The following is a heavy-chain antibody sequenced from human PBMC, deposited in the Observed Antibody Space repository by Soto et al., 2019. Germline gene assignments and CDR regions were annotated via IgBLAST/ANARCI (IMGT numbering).Heavy chain of an antibody. CDR1: GGSVTNSSYY. V-gene: IGHV4-39*01. J-gene: IGHJ4*02. Sequence: KPSETLSLTCTVSGGSVTNSSYYWGWIRQSPGKGLEGIGSVYYRWRSYSKSSVKSRVTISVDTSKNQFSLNFNSVTASDTALYYCVSQRTTVLTQAYFAYWGQGAIVTLSS. CDR3: VSQRTTVLTQAYFAY. D-gene: IGHD4-17*01. CDR2: VYYRWRS.